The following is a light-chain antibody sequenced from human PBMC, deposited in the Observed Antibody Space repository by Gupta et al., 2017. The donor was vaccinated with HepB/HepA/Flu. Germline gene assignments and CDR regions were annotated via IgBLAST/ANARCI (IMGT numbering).Light chain of an antibody. CDR2: GAS. J-gene: IGKJ1*01. V-gene: IGKV4-1*01. CDR1: HSVLYTSNNMNY. CDR3: QQYYNTPGT. Sequence: DIVLTQPTDSPAWLLGERAAIDYKSRHSVLYTSNNMNYLAWYQQKPGQAPRLLIYGASTLETGVPDRFSGSGSGTDFTLTISSLQAEDVAVYYCQQYYNTPGTFGHGTQLE.